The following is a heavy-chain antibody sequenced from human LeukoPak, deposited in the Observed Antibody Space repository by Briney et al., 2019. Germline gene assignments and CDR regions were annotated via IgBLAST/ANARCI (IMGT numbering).Heavy chain of an antibody. J-gene: IGHJ3*02. Sequence: EASVKVSCKASGGTFSSYAISWVRQAPGQGLEWMGGIIPIFGTANYAQKFQGRVTITADESTSTAYMELSSLRSEDTAVYYCAREGPLRGAFDIWGQGTMVTVSS. V-gene: IGHV1-69*13. CDR1: GGTFSSYA. CDR3: AREGPLRGAFDI. CDR2: IIPIFGTA.